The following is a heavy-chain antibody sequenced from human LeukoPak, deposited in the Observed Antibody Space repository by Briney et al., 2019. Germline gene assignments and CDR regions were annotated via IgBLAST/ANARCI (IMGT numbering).Heavy chain of an antibody. CDR1: GFTFSSYA. CDR2: ISGSGGST. J-gene: IGHJ4*02. Sequence: GGSLRLSCAASGFTFSSYAMSWVRQAPGKGLEWVPAISGSGGSTYYADSVKGRFTISRDNSKNTLYLQMNSLRAEDTAVYYCAKVAPAYYYGSGSYLSTDYWGQGTLVTVSS. CDR3: AKVAPAYYYGSGSYLSTDY. V-gene: IGHV3-23*01. D-gene: IGHD3-10*01.